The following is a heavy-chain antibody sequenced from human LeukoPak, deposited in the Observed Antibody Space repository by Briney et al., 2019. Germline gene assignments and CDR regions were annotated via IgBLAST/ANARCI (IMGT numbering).Heavy chain of an antibody. CDR2: ISYDGSNK. Sequence: GGSLRLSCAASGFTFSSYGMHWVRQAPGKGLEWVAVISYDGSNKYYADSVKGRFTISRDNAKNSLYLQMNSLRAEDTAVYYCARDGGYSYGYGLDYWGQGTLVTVSS. CDR1: GFTFSSYG. CDR3: ARDGGYSYGYGLDY. J-gene: IGHJ4*02. D-gene: IGHD5-18*01. V-gene: IGHV3-30*03.